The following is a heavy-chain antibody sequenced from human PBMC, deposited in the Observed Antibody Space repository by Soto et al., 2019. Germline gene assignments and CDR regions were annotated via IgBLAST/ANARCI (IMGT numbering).Heavy chain of an antibody. D-gene: IGHD2-2*02. V-gene: IGHV5-51*01. CDR1: GYSFTSYW. J-gene: IGHJ4*02. CDR2: IYPGDSNT. CDR3: ARQGYCSNTACYTVDY. Sequence: PGESLKISCRGSGYSFTSYWIGWVRQMPGKGLEWTGIIYPGDSNTRYSPSFQGQVTISADKSISSAYLQWSSLKASDTAMYYCARQGYCSNTACYTVDYWGQGTLVTVSS.